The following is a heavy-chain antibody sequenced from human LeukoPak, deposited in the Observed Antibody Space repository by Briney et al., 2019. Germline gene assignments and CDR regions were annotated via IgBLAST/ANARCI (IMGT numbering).Heavy chain of an antibody. CDR2: IYYSGRT. CDR1: GGSISSRSYY. D-gene: IGHD3-22*01. V-gene: IGHV4-39*07. J-gene: IGHJ4*02. CDR3: ARGLFPTSYFDY. Sequence: SETLSLTCTVSGGSISSRSYYWGWIRQPPGKGLEWIGTIYYSGRTYYNPSLKSRVTISVDTSKNQFSLKLSSVTAADTAVYYCARGLFPTSYFDYWGQGTLVTVSS.